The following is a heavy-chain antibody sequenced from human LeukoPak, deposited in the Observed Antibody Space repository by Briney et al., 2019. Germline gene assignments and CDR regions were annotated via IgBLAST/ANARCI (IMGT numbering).Heavy chain of an antibody. D-gene: IGHD1-26*01. CDR1: GFTFNRYG. J-gene: IGHJ4*01. Sequence: GGSLRLSCAASGFTFNRYGMHWVRQAPGKGLEWVAIIWYDGSNQHYADSVKGRFTISRDNSKNTVYLQMDSLRVEDTAVFYCARDRVGAPLDYWGQGTLVTVSS. CDR3: ARDRVGAPLDY. V-gene: IGHV3-33*01. CDR2: IWYDGSNQ.